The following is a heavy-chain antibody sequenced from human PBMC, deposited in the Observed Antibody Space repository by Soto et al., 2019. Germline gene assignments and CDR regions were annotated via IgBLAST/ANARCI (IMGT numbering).Heavy chain of an antibody. CDR3: ARDRCYDGTCYSASDS. J-gene: IGHJ5*01. CDR1: GFSFSTYN. V-gene: IGHV3-48*02. Sequence: GSLRLSCAASGFSFSTYNMDWVRQAPGKGPEWIAYISTTSFTIYYADSVKGRFTISRDNDRNSLYLEMNSLRDEDTAVYYCARDRCYDGTCYSASDSWGQGTLVTV. CDR2: ISTTSFTI. D-gene: IGHD2-15*01.